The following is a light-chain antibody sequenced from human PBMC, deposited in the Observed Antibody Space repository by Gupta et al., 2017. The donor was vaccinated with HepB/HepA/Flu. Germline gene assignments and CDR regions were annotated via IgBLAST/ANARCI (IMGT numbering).Light chain of an antibody. Sequence: IVLTQSPGTLSLPPGERATLSCRASQSVRSNYLAWYQQKPGQAPRLLIYGATSRASGTPDRFTGSGSGTDFTLTISRLEPEDFAVYCCQQYGSSPLTFGQGTRLEIK. J-gene: IGKJ5*01. CDR2: GAT. CDR1: QSVRSNY. CDR3: QQYGSSPLT. V-gene: IGKV3-20*01.